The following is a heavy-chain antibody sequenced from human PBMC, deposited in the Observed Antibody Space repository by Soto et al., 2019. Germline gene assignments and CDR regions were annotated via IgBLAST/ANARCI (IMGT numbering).Heavy chain of an antibody. CDR2: IWYDGSNK. V-gene: IGHV3-33*01. D-gene: IGHD6-19*01. CDR3: ARDLRWLVDECGY. J-gene: IGHJ4*02. CDR1: GFTFSSYG. Sequence: QVQLVESGGGVVQPGRSLRLSCAASGFTFSSYGMHWVRQAPGKGLEWVAVIWYDGSNKYYADSVKGRFTISRDNSKNTLYLQMNSLRAEDTAVYYCARDLRWLVDECGYWGQGTLVTVSS.